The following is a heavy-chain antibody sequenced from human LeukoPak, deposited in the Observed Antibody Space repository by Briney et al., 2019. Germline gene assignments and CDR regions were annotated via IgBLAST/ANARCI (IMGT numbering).Heavy chain of an antibody. CDR1: GYTFTSYG. J-gene: IGHJ6*02. Sequence: EASVKVSCKASGYTFTSYGISWVRQAPGQGLEWMGWISAYNGNTNYAQKLQGRVTMTTDTSTSTAYMELRSLRSDDTAVYYCARVSWFGPYYYYGMDVWGQGTTVTVSS. CDR2: ISAYNGNT. CDR3: ARVSWFGPYYYYGMDV. V-gene: IGHV1-18*01. D-gene: IGHD3-10*01.